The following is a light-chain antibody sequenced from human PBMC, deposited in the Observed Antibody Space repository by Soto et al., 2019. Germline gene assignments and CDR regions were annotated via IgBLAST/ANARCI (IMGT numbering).Light chain of an antibody. Sequence: QSVLTQPPSVSGAPGQRVTISCTGSSSNIGAGYDVHWYQQLPGTAPKLLIYGNSNRPSGVPDRFSGSKSGTSASLAITGLQAEDEADYYYQSYDSSLSALVFGTGTKVTVL. CDR2: GNS. CDR3: QSYDSSLSALV. J-gene: IGLJ1*01. CDR1: SSNIGAGYD. V-gene: IGLV1-40*01.